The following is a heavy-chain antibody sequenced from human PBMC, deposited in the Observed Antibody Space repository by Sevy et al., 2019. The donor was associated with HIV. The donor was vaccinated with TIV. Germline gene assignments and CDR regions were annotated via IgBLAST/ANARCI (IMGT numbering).Heavy chain of an antibody. CDR1: GGSFSGYY. D-gene: IGHD5-18*01. V-gene: IGHV4-34*01. CDR3: ARDLNSYGYRRVDY. Sequence: SETLSLTCAVYGGSFSGYYWSWIRQPPGKGLEWNGEINHSGSTNYNPSLKSRVTISVDTSKNQFSLNLSSVTAADTAVYYCARDLNSYGYRRVDYWGQGTLVTVSS. CDR2: INHSGST. J-gene: IGHJ4*02.